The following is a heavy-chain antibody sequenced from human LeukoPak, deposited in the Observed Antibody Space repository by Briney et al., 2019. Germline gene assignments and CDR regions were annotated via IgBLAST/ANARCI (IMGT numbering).Heavy chain of an antibody. D-gene: IGHD6-19*01. CDR2: VYWDDDDK. Sequence: SGPTLVNPTQTLTLTCTFSGFSLSTSGVGVGWIRQPPGKALEWLALVYWDDDDKRYSPSLKSRLTITKDTSKNQVVLTMTNMDPVDTATYYCAQRYSSGWSYFDYWGQGTLVTVSS. CDR1: GFSLSTSGVG. V-gene: IGHV2-5*02. CDR3: AQRYSSGWSYFDY. J-gene: IGHJ4*02.